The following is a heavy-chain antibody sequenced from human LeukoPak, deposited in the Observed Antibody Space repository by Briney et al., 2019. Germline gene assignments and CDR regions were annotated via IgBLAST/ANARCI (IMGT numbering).Heavy chain of an antibody. J-gene: IGHJ3*02. CDR1: GGSISNYY. V-gene: IGHV4-4*07. CDR2: FFTGGST. Sequence: SETLSLTCSVSGGSISNYYWSWIRQPAGKGLEWIGRFFTGGSTNYNPSLKSRVAISVDTSKNQFSLKLSSVTAADTAVYYCARSVILVFDVFDIWGQGTMVTVSS. CDR3: ARSVILVFDVFDI. D-gene: IGHD2-21*01.